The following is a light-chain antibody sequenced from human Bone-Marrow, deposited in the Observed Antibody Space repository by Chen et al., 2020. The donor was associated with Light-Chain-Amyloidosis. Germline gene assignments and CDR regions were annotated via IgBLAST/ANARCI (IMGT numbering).Light chain of an antibody. V-gene: IGLV3-21*02. CDR3: QVWDRSSDRPV. CDR2: DYS. J-gene: IGLJ3*02. CDR1: NIGATS. Sequence: SYVLTQPSSVSVAPGQTAPIACGGNNIGATSVHWYQQTPGQAPLLVVYDYSARPSGLPERLSGSNSGNTATLTISRVEAGDEADYYCQVWDRSSDRPVFGGGTKLTVL.